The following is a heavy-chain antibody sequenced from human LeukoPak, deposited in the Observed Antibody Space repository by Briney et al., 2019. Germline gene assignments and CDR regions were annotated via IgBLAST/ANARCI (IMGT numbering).Heavy chain of an antibody. D-gene: IGHD2-15*01. CDR2: IIPIFGTA. Sequence: ASVKVSCKASGGTFSSYAISWVRQAPGQGLEWMGGIIPIFGTANYAQKFQGRVTITADKSTSTAYMELSSLRSEDTAVYYCARAGCCYSYYYYYMDVWGKGTTVTVSS. CDR3: ARAGCCYSYYYYYMDV. CDR1: GGTFSSYA. V-gene: IGHV1-69*06. J-gene: IGHJ6*03.